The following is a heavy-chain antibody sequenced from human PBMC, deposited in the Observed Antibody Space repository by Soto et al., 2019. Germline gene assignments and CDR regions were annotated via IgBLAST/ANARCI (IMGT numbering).Heavy chain of an antibody. CDR3: AKDFALPERITMIVVVQRGYFDY. CDR1: GFTFSSYA. J-gene: IGHJ4*02. Sequence: EVQVLESGGGLVQPGGSLRLSCAASGFTFSSYAMSWVRQAPGKGLEWVSAISGSGGSTYYADSVKGRFTISRDNSKNTLYLQMNSLRAEDTAVYYCAKDFALPERITMIVVVQRGYFDYWGQGTLVTVSS. V-gene: IGHV3-23*01. CDR2: ISGSGGST. D-gene: IGHD3-22*01.